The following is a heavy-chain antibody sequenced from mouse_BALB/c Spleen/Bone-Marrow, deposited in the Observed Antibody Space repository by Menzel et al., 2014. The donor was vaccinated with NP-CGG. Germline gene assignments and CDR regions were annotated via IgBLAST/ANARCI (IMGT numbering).Heavy chain of an antibody. CDR2: IWAGGST. J-gene: IGHJ3*01. CDR1: GFSLTSYG. V-gene: IGHV2-9*02. D-gene: IGHD2-4*01. Sequence: VKVVESGPGLVAPSQSLSITRTVSGFSLTSYGVHWVRQPPGKGLEWLGVIWAGGSTNYNSALMSRLSISKDNSKSQVFLKMNSLRTDDTAMYYCASMITTAWFAYWGQGTLVTVSA. CDR3: ASMITTAWFAY.